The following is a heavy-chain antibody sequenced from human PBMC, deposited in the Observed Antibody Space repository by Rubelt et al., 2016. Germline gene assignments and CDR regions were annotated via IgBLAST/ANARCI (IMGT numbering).Heavy chain of an antibody. CDR1: GYTFTSYG. Sequence: QVQLVQSGAEVKKPGASVKVSCKASGYTFTSYGISWVRQAPGQGLEWMGWISAYNGNTNYAQKCQGRVTRTTDTSTSTAYRELRSLSADDTAVYYCAGDPLPVRGVIMTPTHWGQGTLVTVSS. CDR3: AGDPLPVRGVIMTPTH. J-gene: IGHJ4*02. D-gene: IGHD3-10*01. CDR2: ISAYNGNT. V-gene: IGHV1-18*01.